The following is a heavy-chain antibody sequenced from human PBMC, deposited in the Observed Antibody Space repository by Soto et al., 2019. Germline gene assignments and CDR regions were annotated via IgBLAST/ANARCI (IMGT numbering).Heavy chain of an antibody. J-gene: IGHJ3*02. Sequence: EVQLLESGGGLVQPGGSLRLSCAASGFIFSNDAMNWVRQAPGEGLEWVSGSTTTGVTSSYTASVRRRCTISRDNSNNILYLQMNRLRADDTAVYFCAKDQRAPYYGDYRAFAIWGQGTLVTVSS. CDR3: AKDQRAPYYGDYRAFAI. V-gene: IGHV3-23*01. CDR1: GFIFSNDA. D-gene: IGHD4-17*01. CDR2: STTTGVTS.